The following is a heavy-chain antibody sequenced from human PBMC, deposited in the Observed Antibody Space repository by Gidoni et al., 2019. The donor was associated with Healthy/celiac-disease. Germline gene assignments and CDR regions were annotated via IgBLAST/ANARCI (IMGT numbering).Heavy chain of an antibody. CDR1: GFTFSSSA. J-gene: IGHJ4*02. Sequence: EVQLLESGGGLVQPGGSLRLSCAASGFTFSSSAMRWVRQAPGKGLEWVSAISGSGGSTYYADSVKGRFTISRDNSKNTLYLQMNSLRAEDTAVYYCAKAGYYDILTGYYKGAHFDYWGQGTLVTVSS. V-gene: IGHV3-23*01. CDR2: ISGSGGST. CDR3: AKAGYYDILTGYYKGAHFDY. D-gene: IGHD3-9*01.